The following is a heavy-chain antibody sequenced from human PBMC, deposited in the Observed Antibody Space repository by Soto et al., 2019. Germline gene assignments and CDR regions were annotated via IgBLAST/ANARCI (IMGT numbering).Heavy chain of an antibody. CDR1: GFTFSSYW. V-gene: IGHV3-74*01. D-gene: IGHD4-17*01. J-gene: IGHJ6*03. Sequence: QPGGSLRLSCAASGFTFSSYWMHWVRQAPGKGLVWVSRINSDGSSTSYADSVKGRFTISRDNAKNTLYLQMNSLRAEDTAVYYCARGYSFILGGDYVYYYYYMDVWGKGTTVTVSS. CDR3: ARGYSFILGGDYVYYYYYMDV. CDR2: INSDGSST.